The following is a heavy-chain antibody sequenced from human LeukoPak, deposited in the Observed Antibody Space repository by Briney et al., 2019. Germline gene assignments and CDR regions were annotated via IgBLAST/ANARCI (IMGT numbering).Heavy chain of an antibody. J-gene: IGHJ6*02. CDR2: INHSGST. V-gene: IGHV4-34*01. CDR1: GGSFSGYY. CDR3: ARGCPEGVVPAAGTYYYYYYGMDV. Sequence: SETLSLTCAVYGGSFSGYYWSWIRQPPGEGLEWIGEINHSGSTNYNPSLKSRVTISVDTSKNQFSLKLSSVTAADTAVYYCARGCPEGVVPAAGTYYYYYYGMDVWGQGTTVTVSS. D-gene: IGHD2-2*01.